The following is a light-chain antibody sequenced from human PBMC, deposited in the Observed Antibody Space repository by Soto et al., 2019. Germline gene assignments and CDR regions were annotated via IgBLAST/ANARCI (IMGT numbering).Light chain of an antibody. CDR3: QQRSTWLYT. Sequence: EILLAQSPATLSLSPGERATLSCKASQDVSIFLAWYQQKPGQAPRLLIHDASNRATGVPARFSGSGSGRDFTLTITRLEPEDFAVYYCQQRSTWLYTFGQGTKLEV. J-gene: IGKJ2*01. CDR1: QDVSIF. V-gene: IGKV3-11*02. CDR2: DAS.